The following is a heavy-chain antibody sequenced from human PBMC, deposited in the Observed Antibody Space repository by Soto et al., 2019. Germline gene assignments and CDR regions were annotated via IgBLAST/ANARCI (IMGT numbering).Heavy chain of an antibody. V-gene: IGHV1-58*02. CDR3: AADLSSGWDYYFDY. Sequence: SVKVSCKASGFTFTSSAMQWVRQARGQRLEWIGWIVVGSGNTNYAQKFRERVTITRDMSTSTAYMELSSLRSEDTAVYYCAADLSSGWDYYFDYWGQGTLVTVSS. CDR1: GFTFTSSA. J-gene: IGHJ4*02. D-gene: IGHD6-19*01. CDR2: IVVGSGNT.